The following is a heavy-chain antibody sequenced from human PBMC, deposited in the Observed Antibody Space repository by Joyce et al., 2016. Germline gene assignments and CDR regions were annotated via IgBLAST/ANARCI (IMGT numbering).Heavy chain of an antibody. CDR1: GFTVSNKY. CDR3: ARGLAAGNWFDP. Sequence: EVQLVESGGGLVQPGGSLRLSCAVSGFTVSNKYMSWVRQAPGKGPEWISMIYSGIPTHYAESVKGRFTISRDNSRNTVYLQMNSLTVDDTGVYYCARGLAAGNWFDPWGQGTLVTVSS. CDR2: IYSGIPT. J-gene: IGHJ5*02. V-gene: IGHV3-66*02. D-gene: IGHD6-13*01.